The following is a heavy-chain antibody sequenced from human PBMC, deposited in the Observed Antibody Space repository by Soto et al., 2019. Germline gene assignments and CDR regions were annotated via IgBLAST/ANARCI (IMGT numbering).Heavy chain of an antibody. V-gene: IGHV3-30-3*01. D-gene: IGHD1-26*01. CDR3: ARTPRGQWELPYYYYGMDV. CDR1: GFTFSSYA. J-gene: IGHJ6*02. Sequence: QVQLVESGGGVVQPGRSLRLSCAASGFTFSSYAMHWVRQAPGKGLEWVAVISYDGSNKYYADSVKGRFTISRDNSKTTLYLQMNSLRAEDTAVYYCARTPRGQWELPYYYYGMDVWGQGTKVTVSS. CDR2: ISYDGSNK.